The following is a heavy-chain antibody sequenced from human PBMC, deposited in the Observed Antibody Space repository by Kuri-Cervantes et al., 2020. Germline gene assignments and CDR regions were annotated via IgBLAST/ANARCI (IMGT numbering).Heavy chain of an antibody. Sequence: GESLKISCAASGFTFTNAWMSWVRQAPGKGLEWVGRIKGKTDGGTVDYAAPVKGRFTISRDDSKNMLYLQMNSLRAEDTAVYYCAKARGYYYDSSGDWGQGTMVTVSS. CDR2: IKGKTDGGTV. J-gene: IGHJ3*01. V-gene: IGHV3-15*01. CDR3: AKARGYYYDSSGD. D-gene: IGHD3-22*01. CDR1: GFTFTNAW.